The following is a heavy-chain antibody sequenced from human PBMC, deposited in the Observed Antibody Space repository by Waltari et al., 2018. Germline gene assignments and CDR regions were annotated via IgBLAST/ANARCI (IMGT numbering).Heavy chain of an antibody. D-gene: IGHD3-10*01. CDR3: ARVDAGWFDP. V-gene: IGHV1-8*03. J-gene: IGHJ5*02. CDR2: INPNSGNT. Sequence: QVQLVQSGAEVKKPGASVKVSCKASGYTFTSYDINWVRQATGHGLAWRGWINPNSGNTGYAQKIQGRVTITRNTAISTAYMELSSLRSEDTAVYYCARVDAGWFDPWGQGTLVTVSS. CDR1: GYTFTSYD.